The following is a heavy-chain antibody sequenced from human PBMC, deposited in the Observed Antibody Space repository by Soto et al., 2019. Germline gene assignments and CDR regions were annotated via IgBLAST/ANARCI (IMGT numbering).Heavy chain of an antibody. CDR1: GGSITSSSYY. D-gene: IGHD3-22*01. Sequence: PSETLSLTCTVSGGSITSSSYYRGWIRQPPGKGLEWIGSIYYTGSTYYNPSLKSRVTISVDTSKNQFSLKLRSVTAADTAVYYCMLGSGWKDFDYWGQGTLVTVSS. J-gene: IGHJ4*02. V-gene: IGHV4-39*01. CDR3: MLGSGWKDFDY. CDR2: IYYTGST.